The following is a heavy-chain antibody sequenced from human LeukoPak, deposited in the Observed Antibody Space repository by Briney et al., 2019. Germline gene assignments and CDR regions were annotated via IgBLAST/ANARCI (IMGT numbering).Heavy chain of an antibody. CDR2: ISTDGSST. V-gene: IGHV3-74*01. Sequence: GGSLRLSCAASGFTLSDYWMHWVRQAPGKGLVWVSRISTDGSSTTNADSVKGRFTISRDNAKNMVYLQMNSLRVEDMAVYYCARDCGTSGCDFWGQGTLVTVSS. D-gene: IGHD5-12*01. CDR1: GFTLSDYW. CDR3: ARDCGTSGCDF. J-gene: IGHJ4*02.